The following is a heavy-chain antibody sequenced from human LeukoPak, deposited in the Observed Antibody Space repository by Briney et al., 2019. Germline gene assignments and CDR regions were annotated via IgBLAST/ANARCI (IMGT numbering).Heavy chain of an antibody. Sequence: PSETLSLTCTVSGGSISSSSYSWGWIRQPPGKGLEWIGSIYYSGSTYYNPSLKSRVTISVDTSKNQFSLKLSSVTAADTAVYYCARNYYDSSGSHDYWGQGTLVTVSS. CDR3: ARNYYDSSGSHDY. CDR1: GGSISSSSYS. V-gene: IGHV4-39*01. CDR2: IYYSGST. D-gene: IGHD3-22*01. J-gene: IGHJ4*02.